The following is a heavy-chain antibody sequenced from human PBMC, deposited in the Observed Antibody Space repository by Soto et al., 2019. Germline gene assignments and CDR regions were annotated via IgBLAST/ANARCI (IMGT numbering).Heavy chain of an antibody. CDR3: GGGYSYGGMDV. D-gene: IGHD5-18*01. V-gene: IGHV4-34*01. J-gene: IGHJ6*02. CDR1: GGSFSGYY. CDR2: INHSGST. Sequence: QVQLQQWGAGLLKPSETLSLTCAVYGGSFSGYYWSWIRQPPGKGLEWIGEINHSGSTNYNPSLKSRVTISVDTSKNQFSLKLSSVTAADTAVYYCGGGYSYGGMDVWGQGTTVTVSS.